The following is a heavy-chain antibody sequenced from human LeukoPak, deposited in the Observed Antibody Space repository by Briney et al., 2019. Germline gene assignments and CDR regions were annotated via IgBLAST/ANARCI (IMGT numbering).Heavy chain of an antibody. CDR1: GGTFSSYA. CDR3: ARGRGYGYGPTGTEMYYFDY. CDR2: IIPIFGTA. D-gene: IGHD5-18*01. J-gene: IGHJ4*02. Sequence: SVKVSCKASGGTFSSYAISWVRQAPGQGLEWMGGIIPIFGTANYAQKFQGRVTITADESTSTAYMELSSLRSEDTAVYYCARGRGYGYGPTGTEMYYFDYWGQGTLVTVSS. V-gene: IGHV1-69*01.